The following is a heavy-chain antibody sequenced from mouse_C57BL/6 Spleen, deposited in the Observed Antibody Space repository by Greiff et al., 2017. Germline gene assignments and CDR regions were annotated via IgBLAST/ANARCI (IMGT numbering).Heavy chain of an antibody. D-gene: IGHD2-10*02. CDR2: IYPGSGST. V-gene: IGHV1-55*01. CDR3: AREYGNYVGFAY. CDR1: GYTFTSYW. J-gene: IGHJ3*01. Sequence: QVQLQQSGAELVKPGASVKMSCKASGYTFTSYWITWVKQRPGQGLEWIGDIYPGSGSTNYNEKFKSKATLTVDTSSSTAYMQLSSLTSEDSAVYYCAREYGNYVGFAYWGQGTLVTVSA.